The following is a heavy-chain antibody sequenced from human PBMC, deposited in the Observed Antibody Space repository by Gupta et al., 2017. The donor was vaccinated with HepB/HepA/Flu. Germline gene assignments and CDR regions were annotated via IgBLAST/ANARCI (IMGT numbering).Heavy chain of an antibody. CDR2: ISNSGETR. CDR1: GFTFSSFS. J-gene: IGHJ4*02. D-gene: IGHD1-1*01. V-gene: IGHV3-48*02. Sequence: EVLVVESGGGLLQPGKSLRLSCAVSGFTFSSFSMSWVRQAPGKGLEWVSYISNSGETRHRADSVKGRFTIARDKARNSLYMQMKRVRDDDTAVYYDARGGSTNSFGYGGQGTMVTVCS. CDR3: ARGGSTNSFGY.